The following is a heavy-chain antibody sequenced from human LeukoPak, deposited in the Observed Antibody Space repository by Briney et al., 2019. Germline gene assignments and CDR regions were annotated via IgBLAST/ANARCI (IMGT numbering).Heavy chain of an antibody. CDR1: GGSFSGYY. D-gene: IGHD4-11*01. CDR3: ARVPYSNYYYYYMDV. J-gene: IGHJ6*03. V-gene: IGHV4-34*01. CDR2: INHSGST. Sequence: PSETLSLTCAVYGGSFSGYYWSWIRQPPGKGLEWIGEINHSGSTNYNPSLKSRVTISVDTSKNQFSLKLSSVTAADTTVYYCARVPYSNYYYYYMDVWGKGTTVTVSS.